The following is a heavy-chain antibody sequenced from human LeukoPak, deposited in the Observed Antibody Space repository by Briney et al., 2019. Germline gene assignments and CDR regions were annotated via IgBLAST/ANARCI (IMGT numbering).Heavy chain of an antibody. D-gene: IGHD5-12*01. CDR2: IYYSGST. J-gene: IGHJ6*03. CDR1: GCSISSSSYY. Sequence: PSETLSLTCTVSGCSISSSSYYWGWIRQPPGKGLWWIGSIYYSGSTYYNPSLKSRVTISVDTSKNQFSLKLSSVTAADTAVYYCARLRRGYSGYDYGYYYYMDVWGKGTTVTVSS. CDR3: ARLRRGYSGYDYGYYYYMDV. V-gene: IGHV4-39*01.